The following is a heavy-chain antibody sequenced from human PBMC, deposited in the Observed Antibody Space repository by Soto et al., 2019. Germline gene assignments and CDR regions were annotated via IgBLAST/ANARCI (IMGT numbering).Heavy chain of an antibody. CDR1: GFTFSSYA. V-gene: IGHV3-23*01. D-gene: IGHD3-10*01. CDR3: AKGEYYGSGSYYNPYYFDY. Sequence: PGGSLRLSCAASGFTFSSYAMSWVRQAPGKGLEWVSAISGSGGSTYYADSVKGRFTISRDNSKNTLYLQVNSLRAEDTAVYYCAKGEYYGSGSYYNPYYFDYWGQGTLVTVS. CDR2: ISGSGGST. J-gene: IGHJ4*02.